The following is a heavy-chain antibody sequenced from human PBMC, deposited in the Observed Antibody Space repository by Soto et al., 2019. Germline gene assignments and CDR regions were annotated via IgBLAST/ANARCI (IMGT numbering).Heavy chain of an antibody. CDR2: ISGSGGST. CDR1: GFTFSSYA. Sequence: GGSPRLSCAASGFTFSSYAMSWVRQAPGKGLEWVSAISGSGGSTYYADSVKGRFTISRDNSKNTLYLQMNSLRAEDTAVYYCAKVVRLPRGSDAFDIWGQGTMVTVSS. V-gene: IGHV3-23*01. D-gene: IGHD4-17*01. CDR3: AKVVRLPRGSDAFDI. J-gene: IGHJ3*02.